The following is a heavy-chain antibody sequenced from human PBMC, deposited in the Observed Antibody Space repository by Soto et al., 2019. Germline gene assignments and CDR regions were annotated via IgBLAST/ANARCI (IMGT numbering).Heavy chain of an antibody. CDR2: ISSSSSYI. J-gene: IGHJ4*02. V-gene: IGHV3-21*01. CDR1: GFTFSSYS. CDR3: ARPGKYCSGGSCYFDY. D-gene: IGHD2-15*01. Sequence: GGSLRLSCAASGFTFSSYSMNWVRQAPGKGLEWVSSISSSSSYIYYADSVKGRFTISRDNAKNSLYLQINSLRAEDTAVYYCARPGKYCSGGSCYFDYWGQGTLVTVSS.